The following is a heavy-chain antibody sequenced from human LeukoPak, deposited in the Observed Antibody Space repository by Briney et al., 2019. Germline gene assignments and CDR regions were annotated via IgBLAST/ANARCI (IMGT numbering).Heavy chain of an antibody. Sequence: PSETLSLTCTVSGGSISSSSYYWGWIRQPPGKGLEWIGSIYYSGSTYYNPSLKNRVTISVDTSKNQFSLKLSSVTAADTAVYYCARTYSNRLLDYYYMDVWGKGTTVTVSS. CDR1: GGSISSSSYY. CDR3: ARTYSNRLLDYYYMDV. CDR2: IYYSGST. D-gene: IGHD4-11*01. J-gene: IGHJ6*03. V-gene: IGHV4-39*01.